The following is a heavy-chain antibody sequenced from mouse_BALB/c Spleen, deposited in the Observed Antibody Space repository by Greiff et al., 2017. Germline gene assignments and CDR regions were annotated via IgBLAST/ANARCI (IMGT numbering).Heavy chain of an antibody. Sequence: EVNLVESGGGLVKPGGSLKLSCAASGFTFSSYAMSWVRQTPEKRLEWVASISSGGSTYYPDSVKGRFTISRDNARNILYLQMSSLRSEDTAMYYCAIGEVYYGYDGFAYWGQGTLVTVSA. D-gene: IGHD2-2*01. V-gene: IGHV5-6-5*01. CDR1: GFTFSSYA. J-gene: IGHJ3*01. CDR2: ISSGGST. CDR3: AIGEVYYGYDGFAY.